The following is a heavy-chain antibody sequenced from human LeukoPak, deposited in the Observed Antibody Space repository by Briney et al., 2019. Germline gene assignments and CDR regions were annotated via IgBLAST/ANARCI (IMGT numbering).Heavy chain of an antibody. Sequence: GGSLRLSCAASGFTFSSQWMSWVRQAAGKGLEWVANVNQGGTEKYYVDSVKGRFTISRDNAENSLYLQMNSLRAEDTAVYYCAREHYFYYMDGWGKGTTVTVSS. CDR1: GFTFSSQW. CDR2: VNQGGTEK. J-gene: IGHJ6*03. CDR3: AREHYFYYMDG. V-gene: IGHV3-7*01.